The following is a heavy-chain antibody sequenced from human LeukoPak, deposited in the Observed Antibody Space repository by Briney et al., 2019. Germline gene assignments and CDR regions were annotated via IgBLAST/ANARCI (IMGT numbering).Heavy chain of an antibody. CDR1: GFTFSSYS. J-gene: IGHJ4*02. CDR3: AKGGLIWDYSYYFDY. V-gene: IGHV3-48*01. CDR2: ISSSSSTI. D-gene: IGHD5-18*01. Sequence: TGGSLRLSCAASGFTFSSYSMNWVRQAPGKGLEWVSYISSSSSTIYYADSVKGRFTISRDNSKNMVSLQMNSLRAEDTALYYCAKGGLIWDYSYYFDYWGQGMLVTVSA.